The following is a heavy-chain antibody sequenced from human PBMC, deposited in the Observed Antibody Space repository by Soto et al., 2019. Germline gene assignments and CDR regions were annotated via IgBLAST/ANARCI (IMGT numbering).Heavy chain of an antibody. J-gene: IGHJ4*02. CDR3: ARDQGLNYGSFYS. D-gene: IGHD3-10*01. Sequence: SETLSLTCTVSGGSIRSGGYYWSWIRQHPGKGLEWIGYIYYSGSTYYNPSLKSRVTISVDTSKNQFSLKLNSVTAADTAVYYCARDQGLNYGSFYSWGPGTLVTVSS. CDR2: IYYSGST. V-gene: IGHV4-30-4*08. CDR1: GGSIRSGGYY.